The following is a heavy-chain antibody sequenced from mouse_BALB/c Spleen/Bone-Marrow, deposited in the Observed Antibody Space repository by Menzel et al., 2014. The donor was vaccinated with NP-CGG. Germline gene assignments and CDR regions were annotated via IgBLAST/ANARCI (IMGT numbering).Heavy chain of an antibody. CDR1: GFNIEDTY. V-gene: IGHV14-3*02. J-gene: IGHJ3*01. Sequence: VQLKQSGAELVKPGASVKLSCTASGFNIEDTYMHWVKQRPEQDLEWIGRIDPANGNTKYDPKFQGKATITADTSSNTAYLQLSSLTSEDTAVYYCARGYDEGFAYGGQGTLVTVSA. CDR3: ARGYDEGFAY. CDR2: IDPANGNT. D-gene: IGHD2-14*01.